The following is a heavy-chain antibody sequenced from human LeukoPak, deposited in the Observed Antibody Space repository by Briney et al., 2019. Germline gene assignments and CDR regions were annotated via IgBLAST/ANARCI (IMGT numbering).Heavy chain of an antibody. CDR1: GGSFSGYY. D-gene: IGHD3-22*01. CDR2: INHSGST. Sequence: SETLSLTCAVYGGSFSGYYWSWIRQPPGKGLEWIGEINHSGSTNYNPSLKSRVTISVDTSKNQFPLKLSSVTAADTAVYYCARGPPPTRKRLYYYDSSGYRGNWFDPWGQGTLVTVSS. J-gene: IGHJ5*02. V-gene: IGHV4-34*01. CDR3: ARGPPPTRKRLYYYDSSGYRGNWFDP.